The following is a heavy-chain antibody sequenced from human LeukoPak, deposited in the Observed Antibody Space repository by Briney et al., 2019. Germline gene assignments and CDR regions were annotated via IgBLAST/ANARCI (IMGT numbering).Heavy chain of an antibody. CDR1: GFTFDDYA. D-gene: IGHD6-13*01. CDR3: AKDTGLFLYSSSWYDY. Sequence: PGRSLRLSCAASGFTFDDYAMHWVRQAPGKGLEWVSGISWNSGSIGYADPVKGRFTISRDNAKNSLYLQMNSLRAEDTALYYCAKDTGLFLYSSSWYDYWGQGTLVTVSS. V-gene: IGHV3-9*01. J-gene: IGHJ4*02. CDR2: ISWNSGSI.